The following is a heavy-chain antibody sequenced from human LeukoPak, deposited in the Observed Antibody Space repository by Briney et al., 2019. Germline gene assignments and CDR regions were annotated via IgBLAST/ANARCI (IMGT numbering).Heavy chain of an antibody. V-gene: IGHV3-73*01. Sequence: GGSLRLSCAASGFTFSGSAMHWVRQASGKGLEWVGRIRSKANSYATAYAASVKGRFIISRDDSKNTAYLQMNSLKTEDTAVYYCTRLAPPDYWGQGTLVTVSS. CDR1: GFTFSGSA. CDR2: IRSKANSYAT. J-gene: IGHJ4*02. CDR3: TRLAPPDY. D-gene: IGHD5-12*01.